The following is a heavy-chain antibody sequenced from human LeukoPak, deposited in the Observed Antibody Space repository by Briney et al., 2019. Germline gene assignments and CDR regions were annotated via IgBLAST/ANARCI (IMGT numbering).Heavy chain of an antibody. CDR1: GFTFSSSW. Sequence: GGSLRPSCAASGFTFSSSWMTWVRQAPGKGLEWVANIKEDGSEKYYVDSVKGRFTISRGNAKNSLYLQMNSLRAEDAAVYYCARDQRASPAAADYWGQGTLVTVSS. CDR2: IKEDGSEK. V-gene: IGHV3-7*01. CDR3: ARDQRASPAAADY. D-gene: IGHD2-15*01. J-gene: IGHJ4*02.